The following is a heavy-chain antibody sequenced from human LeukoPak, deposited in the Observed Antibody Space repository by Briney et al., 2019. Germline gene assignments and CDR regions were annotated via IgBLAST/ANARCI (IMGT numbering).Heavy chain of an antibody. CDR1: GGTFSSYA. Sequence: ASVKVSCKASGGTFSSYAISWVRQAPGQGLEWMGGIIPIFGTANYAQKFQGRVTITADESTSTAYMELSSLRSEDTAVYYCARSYSSSWPRGAFDIWGQGTMVTVSS. D-gene: IGHD6-13*01. V-gene: IGHV1-69*13. CDR3: ARSYSSSWPRGAFDI. CDR2: IIPIFGTA. J-gene: IGHJ3*02.